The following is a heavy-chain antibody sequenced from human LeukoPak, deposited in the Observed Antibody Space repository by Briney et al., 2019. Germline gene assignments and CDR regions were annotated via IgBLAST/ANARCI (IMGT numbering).Heavy chain of an antibody. J-gene: IGHJ4*02. CDR1: GGTFSSYA. D-gene: IGHD6-19*01. V-gene: IGHV1-69*13. CDR3: ARASSSGWYY. Sequence: SVKVSCKASGGTFSSYAISWVRQAPGQGLEWMGWMNPNSGNTGYAQKFQGRVTITADESTSTAYMELSSLRSEDTAVYYCARASSSGWYYWGQGTLVTVSS. CDR2: MNPNSGNT.